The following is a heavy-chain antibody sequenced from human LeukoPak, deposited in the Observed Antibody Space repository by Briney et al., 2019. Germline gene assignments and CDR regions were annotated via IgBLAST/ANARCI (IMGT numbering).Heavy chain of an antibody. Sequence: GGSLRLSCAASGFIFSNYAMSWVRQAPGKGLEWVSAISGSGGSTYYADSVTGRFTISRDNSKNTLFLQMNSLRAEDTAVYYCAIPPSSYCSSTTCYDYWGQGTLVTVSS. D-gene: IGHD2-2*01. CDR1: GFIFSNYA. J-gene: IGHJ4*02. V-gene: IGHV3-23*01. CDR2: ISGSGGST. CDR3: AIPPSSYCSSTTCYDY.